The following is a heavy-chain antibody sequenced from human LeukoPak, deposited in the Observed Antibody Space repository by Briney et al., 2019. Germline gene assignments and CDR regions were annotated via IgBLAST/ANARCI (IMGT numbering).Heavy chain of an antibody. CDR1: GYTFTSYY. CDR3: ARDHWGIVENGYDYFYYDMDV. CDR2: INPSGGST. J-gene: IGHJ6*02. D-gene: IGHD7-27*01. V-gene: IGHV1-46*01. Sequence: ASVKVSCKASGYTFTSYYMHWVRQAPGQGLEWMGIINPSGGSTSYAQKFQGRVTMTRDMSTSTVYMELSSLRSEDTAVYYCARDHWGIVENGYDYFYYDMDVWGQGTTVTVSS.